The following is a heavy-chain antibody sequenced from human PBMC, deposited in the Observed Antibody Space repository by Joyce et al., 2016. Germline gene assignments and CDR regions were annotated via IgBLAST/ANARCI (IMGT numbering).Heavy chain of an antibody. CDR3: ARGNYGDYVRYFDA. J-gene: IGHJ4*02. Sequence: QVQLQESGPGVVKPSETLSLTCSVSGDTIKHYFWSWLRQPAGKGLEWLGRIYIGGTTNYNPSVKSRVTMSLDTSKNKFSLKLISVTAADTAVYYCARGNYGDYVRYFDAWGQGILVTVSS. V-gene: IGHV4-4*07. D-gene: IGHD4-17*01. CDR1: GDTIKHYF. CDR2: IYIGGTT.